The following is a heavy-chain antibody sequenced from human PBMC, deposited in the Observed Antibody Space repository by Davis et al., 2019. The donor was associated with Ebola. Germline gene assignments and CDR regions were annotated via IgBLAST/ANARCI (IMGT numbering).Heavy chain of an antibody. CDR1: GGSIISSSSY. V-gene: IGHV4-39*07. CDR2: INHSGST. Sequence: MPSETLSLTCTVSGGSIISSSSYWGWIRQPPGKGLEWIGEINHSGSTNYNPSLKSRVTISVDTSKNQFSLKLSSVTAADTAVYYCARGEATVTTWAYYYYGMDVWGKGTTVTVSS. CDR3: ARGEATVTTWAYYYYGMDV. J-gene: IGHJ6*04. D-gene: IGHD4-11*01.